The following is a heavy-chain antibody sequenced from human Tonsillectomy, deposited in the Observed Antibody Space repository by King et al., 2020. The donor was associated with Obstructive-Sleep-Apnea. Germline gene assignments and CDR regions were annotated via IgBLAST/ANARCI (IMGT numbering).Heavy chain of an antibody. Sequence: VKLVESGGGVVQPGRSLRLSCAASGFTFSSYAMHWVRQAPGKGLEWVAVISYDGSNKYFADSVKGRFTISRDNSKNTLYLQMNNLRAEDTAAYYCARDVVVLPASMGGDYWGQGTLVTVSS. CDR1: GFTFSSYA. V-gene: IGHV3-30*04. CDR3: ARDVVVLPASMGGDY. J-gene: IGHJ4*02. D-gene: IGHD2-2*01. CDR2: ISYDGSNK.